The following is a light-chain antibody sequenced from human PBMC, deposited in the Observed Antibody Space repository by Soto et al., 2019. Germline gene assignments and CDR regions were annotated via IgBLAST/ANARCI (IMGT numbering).Light chain of an antibody. V-gene: IGLV2-23*02. CDR1: SSDVGGYNF. Sequence: QSALTQPPSVSGSPGQSVTISCTGTSSDVGGYNFVSWYQQHPGKAPKLMIYDVIKRPSGVPNRFSGSKSGNTASLTISGLQVEDEADYYCCSYAGSRTWVFGTGTKLTVL. CDR3: CSYAGSRTWV. CDR2: DVI. J-gene: IGLJ1*01.